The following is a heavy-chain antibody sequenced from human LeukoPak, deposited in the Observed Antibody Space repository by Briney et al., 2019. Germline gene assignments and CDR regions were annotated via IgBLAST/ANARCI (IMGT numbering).Heavy chain of an antibody. Sequence: SQTLSLTCTVSGGXISSGGYYWSWIRQHPGKGLEWIGYIYYSGSTYYNPSLKSRVTISVDTSKNQFSLKLSSVTAADTAVYYCARAPVVPAAPYLDAFDIWGQGTMVTVSS. CDR1: GGXISSGGYY. D-gene: IGHD2-2*01. CDR2: IYYSGST. J-gene: IGHJ3*02. V-gene: IGHV4-31*03. CDR3: ARAPVVPAAPYLDAFDI.